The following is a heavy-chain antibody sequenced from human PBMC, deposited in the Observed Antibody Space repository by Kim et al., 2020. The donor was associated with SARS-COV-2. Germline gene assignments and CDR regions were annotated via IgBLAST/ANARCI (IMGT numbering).Heavy chain of an antibody. CDR3: ARGLPFDY. CDR2: INHSGST. Sequence: SETLSLTCAVYGGSFSGYYWSWFRQPPGKGLEWIGEINHSGSTNYNPSLKSRVTISVDTSKNQFSLKLSSVTAADTAVYYCARGLPFDYWGQGTLVTVSS. CDR1: GGSFSGYY. V-gene: IGHV4-34*01. J-gene: IGHJ4*02.